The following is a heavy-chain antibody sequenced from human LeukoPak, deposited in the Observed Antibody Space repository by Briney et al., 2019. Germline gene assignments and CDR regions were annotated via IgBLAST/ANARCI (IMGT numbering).Heavy chain of an antibody. J-gene: IGHJ4*02. V-gene: IGHV3-30*18. CDR1: GFTFSSYG. CDR3: AKEGPGATYFGY. Sequence: GGSLRLSCAASGFTFSSYGMHWVRQAPGKGLEWVAVISYDGSNKYYADSVKGRFTISRDNSKNTLYLQMNSLRAEDTAVYYCAKEGPGATYFGYWGQGTLVTVSS. D-gene: IGHD1-26*01. CDR2: ISYDGSNK.